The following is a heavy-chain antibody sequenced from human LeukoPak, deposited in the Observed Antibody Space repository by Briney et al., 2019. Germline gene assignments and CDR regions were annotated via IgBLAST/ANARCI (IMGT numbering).Heavy chain of an antibody. V-gene: IGHV3-21*01. Sequence: PGGSLRLSCAASGFTFSSYSMNWVRQAPGKGLEWVSSISSSSSYIYYADSVKCRFTISRDNAKNSLYLQMNSLRAEDTAVYYCASGDPLRAYWGQGTLVTVSS. J-gene: IGHJ4*02. CDR3: ASGDPLRAY. CDR2: ISSSSSYI. CDR1: GFTFSSYS. D-gene: IGHD5/OR15-5a*01.